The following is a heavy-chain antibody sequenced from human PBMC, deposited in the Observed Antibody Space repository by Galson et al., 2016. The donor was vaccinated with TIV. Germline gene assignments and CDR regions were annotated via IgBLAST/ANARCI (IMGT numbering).Heavy chain of an antibody. J-gene: IGHJ2*01. Sequence: LSLTCAVYGGPFSGYYWSWIRQTPGKGLEWIGEIDQSGNTRYNLSLKSRVTISLDMSKNQFSLKLTSVTASDTAMYYCARSPMSPFDPWGRGTLVTVSS. CDR3: ARSPMSPFDP. CDR1: GGPFSGYY. V-gene: IGHV4-34*01. CDR2: IDQSGNT. D-gene: IGHD5/OR15-5a*01.